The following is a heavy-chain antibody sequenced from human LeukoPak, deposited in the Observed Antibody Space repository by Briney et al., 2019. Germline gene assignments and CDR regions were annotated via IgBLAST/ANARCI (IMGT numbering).Heavy chain of an antibody. J-gene: IGHJ4*02. D-gene: IGHD1-26*01. Sequence: SETLSLTCALYGGSFSGYYWSWIRQPPGKGLEWIGEINHSGSTNYNPSLKSRVTISVDTSKNQFSLKLSSVTAADTAVYYCAREGAGGFDYWGQGTLVTVSS. CDR1: GGSFSGYY. V-gene: IGHV4-34*01. CDR2: INHSGST. CDR3: AREGAGGFDY.